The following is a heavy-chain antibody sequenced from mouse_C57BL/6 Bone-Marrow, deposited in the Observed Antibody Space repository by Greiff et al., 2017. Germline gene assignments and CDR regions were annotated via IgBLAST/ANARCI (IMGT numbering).Heavy chain of an antibody. CDR1: GFTFSSYA. CDR2: ISDGGSYT. V-gene: IGHV5-4*03. Sequence: EVKLVESGGGLVKPGGSLKLSCAASGFTFSSYAMSWVRQTPEKRLEWVATISDGGSYTYYPDNVKGRFTISRDNAKNNLYLQMSHLKSEDTAMYYCETHYYGSFDYWGQGTTLTVSS. J-gene: IGHJ2*01. D-gene: IGHD1-1*01. CDR3: ETHYYGSFDY.